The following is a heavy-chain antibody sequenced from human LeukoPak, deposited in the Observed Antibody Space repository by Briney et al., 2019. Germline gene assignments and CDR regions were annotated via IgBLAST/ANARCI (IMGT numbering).Heavy chain of an antibody. D-gene: IGHD3-16*01. Sequence: GGSLRLSCAASGFTFSSYSMNWVRQAPGKGLEWVSSISSSSSYIYYADSVKGRFTISRDNAKNSLYLQMNSLRAEDTAVYYCASDRDRGSPPGDYWGQGTLVTVSS. CDR3: ASDRDRGSPPGDY. CDR2: ISSSSSYI. CDR1: GFTFSSYS. J-gene: IGHJ4*02. V-gene: IGHV3-21*01.